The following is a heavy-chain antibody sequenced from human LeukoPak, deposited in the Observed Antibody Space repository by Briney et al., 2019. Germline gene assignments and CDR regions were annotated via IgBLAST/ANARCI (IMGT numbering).Heavy chain of an antibody. CDR1: GYTFIGYY. V-gene: IGHV1-2*02. CDR2: INPNSGGT. CDR3: ARGSSWNCGGDCYSIDS. J-gene: IGHJ4*02. Sequence: ASVKVSCKASGYTFIGYYMVWVRHAPGQGLEWMGWINPNSGGTIHAQKFQGRVTMTRDTSISTAYMELSRLRSDDTAVYYCARGSSWNCGGDCYSIDSWGQGTLVTVSS. D-gene: IGHD2-21*02.